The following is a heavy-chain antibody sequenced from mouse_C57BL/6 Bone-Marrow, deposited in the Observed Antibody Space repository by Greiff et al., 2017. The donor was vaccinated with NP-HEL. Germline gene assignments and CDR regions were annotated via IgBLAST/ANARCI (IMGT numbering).Heavy chain of an antibody. V-gene: IGHV2-9-1*01. CDR3: AIFDYDDYFDY. CDR2: IWTGGGT. CDR1: GFSLISYA. D-gene: IGHD2-4*01. J-gene: IGHJ2*01. Sequence: VMLVESGPDLVAPSQSLSITCTVSGFSLISYAISWVRQPPGKGLEWLGVIWTGGGTNYNSALKSRLSISKDNSKSQVFLKMNSLQTGDTARYYCAIFDYDDYFDYWGQGTTLTVSS.